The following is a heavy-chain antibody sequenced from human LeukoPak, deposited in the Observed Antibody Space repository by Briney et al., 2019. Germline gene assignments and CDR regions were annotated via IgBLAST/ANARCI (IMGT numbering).Heavy chain of an antibody. J-gene: IGHJ4*02. CDR1: GGSLSGYY. CDR3: ASNSGSYSHHFDY. V-gene: IGHV4-34*01. Sequence: SETLSLTCAVYGGSLSGYYWSWIRQPPGKGLEWIGEINHSGSTNYNPSLKSRVTISVDTSKNQFSLKLSSVTAADTAVYYCASNSGSYSHHFDYWGQGTLVTVSS. D-gene: IGHD1-26*01. CDR2: INHSGST.